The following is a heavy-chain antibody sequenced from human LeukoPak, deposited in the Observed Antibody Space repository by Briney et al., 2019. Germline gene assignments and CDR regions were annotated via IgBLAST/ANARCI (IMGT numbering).Heavy chain of an antibody. CDR1: GFTFSIYE. V-gene: IGHV3-48*03. CDR3: ARETDSTLFDY. J-gene: IGHJ4*02. D-gene: IGHD2-2*01. Sequence: GGSLRLSCAASGFTFSIYEMNWVRQAPGKGLEWLSYISSSGSTIFYADSVKGRFTISRDNAKNSLYLQMNSLRAEDTAVYYCARETDSTLFDYWGQGTLVTVSS. CDR2: ISSSGSTI.